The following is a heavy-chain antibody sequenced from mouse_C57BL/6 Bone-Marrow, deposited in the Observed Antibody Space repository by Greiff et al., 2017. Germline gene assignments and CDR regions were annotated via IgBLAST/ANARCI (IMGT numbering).Heavy chain of an antibody. CDR1: GYSFTSYY. V-gene: IGHV1-66*01. CDR2: IYPGSGNT. J-gene: IGHJ4*01. CDR3: ARGDYGNYVYAMDY. D-gene: IGHD2-1*01. Sequence: QVQLQQSGPELVKPGASVKISCKASGYSFTSYYIHWVKQRPGQGLEWIGWIYPGSGNTKYNEKFKGKATLTADTSSSTAYMQLSSLTSEDSAVYYCARGDYGNYVYAMDYWGQGTSVTVSS.